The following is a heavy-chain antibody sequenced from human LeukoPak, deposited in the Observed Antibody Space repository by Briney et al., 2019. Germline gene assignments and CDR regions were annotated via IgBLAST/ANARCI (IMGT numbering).Heavy chain of an antibody. J-gene: IGHJ4*02. CDR2: INHSVST. Sequence: SETLSLTCAVYGGSFSGYYWSWIRQPPGKGLEWIGEINHSVSTNYNPSLKSRVTISVDTSKNQFSLKLSSVTAADTAVYYCARRDTAMAGTEDYWGQGTLVTVSS. CDR1: GGSFSGYY. CDR3: ARRDTAMAGTEDY. D-gene: IGHD5-18*01. V-gene: IGHV4-34*01.